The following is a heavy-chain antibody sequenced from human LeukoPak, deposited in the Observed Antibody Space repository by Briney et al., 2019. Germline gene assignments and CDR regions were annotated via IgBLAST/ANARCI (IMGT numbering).Heavy chain of an antibody. J-gene: IGHJ3*02. D-gene: IGHD1-26*01. V-gene: IGHV3-74*01. CDR2: VDNDGTNT. CDR3: ARGGWDHAFDI. CDR1: GFTFTDYW. Sequence: GGSLRLSCAASGFTFTDYWMHWVRQAPGKGLVWVSRVDNDGTNTIYADSVQGRFTISRDNAKNSLYLQINSLRVDDTAVYYCARGGWDHAFDIWGQGTLVTVSS.